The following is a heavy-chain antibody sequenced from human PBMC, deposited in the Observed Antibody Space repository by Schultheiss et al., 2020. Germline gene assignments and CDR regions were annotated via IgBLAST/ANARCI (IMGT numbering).Heavy chain of an antibody. V-gene: IGHV3-48*04. D-gene: IGHD1-1*01. CDR2: ISSSSSTI. CDR3: AILERLRDDAFDI. J-gene: IGHJ3*02. CDR1: GFTFSSYS. Sequence: GGSLRLSCAASGFTFSSYSMNWVRQAPGKGLEWVSYISSSSSTIYYADSVRGRFTISRDNAKNSLYLQMNSLRAEDTAVYYCAILERLRDDAFDIWGQGTMVTV.